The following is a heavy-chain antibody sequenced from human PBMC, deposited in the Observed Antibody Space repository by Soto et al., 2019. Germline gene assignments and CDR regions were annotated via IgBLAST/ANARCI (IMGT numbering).Heavy chain of an antibody. D-gene: IGHD4-17*01. CDR2: IYYSGST. Sequence: SETLSLTCTVSGGSISNYYWSWIRQPPGKGLEWIGYIYYSGSTNYNPSLQTRVTISVDTSKNLFSLKLSSVTAADTAVYYCARRQGYGDYGFDYWGQGTLVTVSS. CDR3: ARRQGYGDYGFDY. V-gene: IGHV4-59*08. J-gene: IGHJ4*02. CDR1: GGSISNYY.